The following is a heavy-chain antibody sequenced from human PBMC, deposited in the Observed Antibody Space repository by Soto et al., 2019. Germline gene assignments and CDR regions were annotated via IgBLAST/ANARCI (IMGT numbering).Heavy chain of an antibody. CDR1: GGSISSYY. CDR2: IYYSGST. J-gene: IGHJ4*02. CDR3: ARLVQYYYGSGSYYLAYDY. V-gene: IGHV4-59*01. Sequence: QVQLQESGPGLVKPSETLSLTCTVSGGSISSYYWSWIRQPPGKGLEWIGYIYYSGSTNYNPSLKSRVTISVDTSKNQFSLKLSSVTAADTAVYYCARLVQYYYGSGSYYLAYDYWGQGTLVTVSS. D-gene: IGHD3-10*01.